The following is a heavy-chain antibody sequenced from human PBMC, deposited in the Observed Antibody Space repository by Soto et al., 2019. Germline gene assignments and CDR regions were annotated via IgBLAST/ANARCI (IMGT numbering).Heavy chain of an antibody. V-gene: IGHV4-59*01. CDR1: GVSISSYF. CDR3: ARIGGYHGPLDY. D-gene: IGHD3-16*02. J-gene: IGHJ4*02. CDR2: TYHRGST. Sequence: SETLSLTCSVSGVSISSYFLSWIRQPPGRGLEWIGYTYHRGSTNYSPSLKSRVAISLDTSENQFSLKVNSVTAADTAVYYCARIGGYHGPLDYWGQGTPVTVYS.